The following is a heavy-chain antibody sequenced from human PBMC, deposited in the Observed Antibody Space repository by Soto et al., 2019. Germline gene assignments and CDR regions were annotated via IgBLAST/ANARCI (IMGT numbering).Heavy chain of an antibody. CDR2: ISGSGGST. CDR1: GFTFSSYA. CDR3: AKDLFLGYCSSTSCKYTWFDP. V-gene: IGHV3-23*01. J-gene: IGHJ5*02. D-gene: IGHD2-2*01. Sequence: EVQLLESGGGLVQPGGSLRLSCAASGFTFSSYAMSWVRQAPGKGLEWVSAISGSGGSTYYADSVKGRFTISRDNSKNPRYLKMNSLRAEDTAVYYCAKDLFLGYCSSTSCKYTWFDPWGQGTLVTVSS.